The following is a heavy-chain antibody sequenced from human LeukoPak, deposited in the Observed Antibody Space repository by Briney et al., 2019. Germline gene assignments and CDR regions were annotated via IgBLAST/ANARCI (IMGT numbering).Heavy chain of an antibody. J-gene: IGHJ6*02. Sequence: GGSLRLSCAASGFTFSSSWMHWVRQAPGKGLVWVSRISPDGSSTDYADSVKGRFTISRDNAKNTLYLQMNSLRAEDTAVYYCSRGGLTVGVNNWGQGTTVTVSS. V-gene: IGHV3-74*01. D-gene: IGHD1-26*01. CDR1: GFTFSSSW. CDR2: ISPDGSST. CDR3: SRGGLTVGVNN.